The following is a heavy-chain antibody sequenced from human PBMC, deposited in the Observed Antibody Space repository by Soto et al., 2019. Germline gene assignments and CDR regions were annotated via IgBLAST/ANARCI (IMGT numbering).Heavy chain of an antibody. CDR3: TRGASFRGDFDI. J-gene: IGHJ3*02. Sequence: PSQTLSLTCTVSGGPISSYYWMWIRQPPGKRLEWIGYIYFSGSTNYNPSYQSRVTISLDKSKNTCSLTLTSMTAADAALYCCTRGASFRGDFDIWGQGTTVTVSS. CDR1: GGPISSYY. V-gene: IGHV4-59*12. CDR2: IYFSGST. D-gene: IGHD2-21*01.